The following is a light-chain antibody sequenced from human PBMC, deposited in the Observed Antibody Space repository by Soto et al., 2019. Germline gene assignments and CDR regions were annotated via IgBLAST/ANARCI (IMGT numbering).Light chain of an antibody. V-gene: IGLV2-14*01. CDR2: DVS. J-gene: IGLJ2*01. CDR3: SSYTSSSTPHVV. Sequence: QSALTQPATVSGSPGQSITISCTGTSSDVGGYNYVSWYQQHPGKAPKLMIYDVSNRPSGVSNRFSGSKSGNTASLTISGLQAEDEADYYCSSYTSSSTPHVVFGGGTQLTVL. CDR1: SSDVGGYNY.